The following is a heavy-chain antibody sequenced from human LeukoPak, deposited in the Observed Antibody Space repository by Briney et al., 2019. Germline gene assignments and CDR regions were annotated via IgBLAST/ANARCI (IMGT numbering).Heavy chain of an antibody. CDR3: ARDLVPVHYYGSGSYYGMDV. CDR1: GFTVSSNY. Sequence: GGSLRLSCAASGFTVSSNYMSWVRQAPGKGLEWVSVIYSGGSTYYADSVKGRFTISRDNSKNTLYLQMNSLRAEDTAVYYCARDLVPVHYYGSGSYYGMDVWGQGTTVTVSS. J-gene: IGHJ6*02. CDR2: IYSGGST. D-gene: IGHD3-10*01. V-gene: IGHV3-53*01.